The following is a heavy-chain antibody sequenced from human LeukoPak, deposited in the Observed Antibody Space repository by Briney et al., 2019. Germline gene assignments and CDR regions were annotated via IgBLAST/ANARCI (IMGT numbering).Heavy chain of an antibody. CDR3: ARPETTVTSNYYYYGMDV. V-gene: IGHV3-48*03. CDR2: ISSSGSTI. D-gene: IGHD4-17*01. J-gene: IGHJ6*02. Sequence: GGSLRLSCAASGFTFSSYEMNWVRQAPGKGLEWVSYISSSGSTIYYADSVKGRFTISRDNAKNSLYLQMNSLRAEDTAVYYCARPETTVTSNYYYYGMDVWDQGTTVTVSS. CDR1: GFTFSSYE.